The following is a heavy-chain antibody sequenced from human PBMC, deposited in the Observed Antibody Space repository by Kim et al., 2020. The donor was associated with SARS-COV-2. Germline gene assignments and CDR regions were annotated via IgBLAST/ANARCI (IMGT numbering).Heavy chain of an antibody. CDR2: IYYSGSA. CDR1: GGSITSSAYS. V-gene: IGHV4-39*01. CDR3: ARPAPFPAGGMDV. J-gene: IGHJ6*02. Sequence: SETLSLTCTVSGGSITSSAYSWGWIRQPPGKGLEWIGTIYYSGSAYYNSSLNSRVTISVDTSKNQFSLNLTSVTAADTAVYYCARPAPFPAGGMDVWGQG.